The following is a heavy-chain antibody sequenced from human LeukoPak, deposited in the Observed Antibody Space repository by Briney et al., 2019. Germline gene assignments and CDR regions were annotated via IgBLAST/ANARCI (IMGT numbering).Heavy chain of an antibody. CDR1: GFTFSSYS. CDR3: SRTDCSITNCPVAMDV. CDR2: ISSSGFI. Sequence: PGGSLRLSCAASGFTFSSYSMNWVRQAPGKGLEWVSSISSSGFIYYADSVRGRLTISRDNAKNSLFLQMNSLRAEDTAVYYCSRTDCSITNCPVAMDVWGQGTTVTVSS. D-gene: IGHD2-2*01. J-gene: IGHJ6*02. V-gene: IGHV3-21*01.